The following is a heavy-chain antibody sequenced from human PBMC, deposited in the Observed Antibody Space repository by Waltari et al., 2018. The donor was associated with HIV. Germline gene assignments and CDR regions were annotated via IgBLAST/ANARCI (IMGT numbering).Heavy chain of an antibody. J-gene: IGHJ4*02. V-gene: IGHV1-8*01. D-gene: IGHD3-16*01. CDR1: GYTFTSDD. CDR3: ARVESMLRVVHFDY. CDR2: TNPNSVNT. Sequence: QVQLVQSGAEVKKPGASVKVSCKASGYTFTSDDINWVRQANGQGLEWMGWTNPNSVNTGYPQKVQGRVPMTTDTSTSTAYMELRNLRSDDTAMYYCARVESMLRVVHFDYWGQGTLVTVSS.